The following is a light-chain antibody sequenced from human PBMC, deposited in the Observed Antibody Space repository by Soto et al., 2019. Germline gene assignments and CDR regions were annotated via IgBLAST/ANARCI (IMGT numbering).Light chain of an antibody. CDR1: RPNIGAGYD. CDR3: QSYDSSLSGVV. CDR2: GNN. V-gene: IGLV1-40*01. Sequence: QSVLTQPPSVSGAPGQTVTISCTGSRPNIGAGYDVHWYQQLPGTAPKVLIYGNNNRPSGVPDRFSGSKSGTSASLAITGLQAEDDADYYCQSYDSSLSGVVFGGGTKVTVL. J-gene: IGLJ2*01.